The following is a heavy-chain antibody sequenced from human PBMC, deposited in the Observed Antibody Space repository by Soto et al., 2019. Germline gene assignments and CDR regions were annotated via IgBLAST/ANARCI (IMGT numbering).Heavy chain of an antibody. CDR2: INHSGST. Sequence: QVLLQQWGAGLLKPSETLSLTCAVYGGSFSAYYWSWIRQPPGKGLEWIGEINHSGSTTYNPSLKSRVTMSVDTSKNHFSLRLNSVTAADTAVYFCARGVVIGGYFGTPWGQGTLVTVSS. V-gene: IGHV4-34*02. CDR3: ARGVVIGGYFGTP. J-gene: IGHJ5*02. D-gene: IGHD3-9*01. CDR1: GGSFSAYY.